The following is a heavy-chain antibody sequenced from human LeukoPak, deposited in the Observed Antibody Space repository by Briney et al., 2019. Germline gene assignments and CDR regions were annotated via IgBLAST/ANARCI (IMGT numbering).Heavy chain of an antibody. D-gene: IGHD3-3*01. J-gene: IGHJ6*03. Sequence: PSETLSLTCTVSSGSISSGSYYWSWIRQPAGKGLEWIGRIYTSGSTNYNPSLKSRVTISVDTSKNQFSLKLSSVTAADTAVYYCAREDYDFWSGYRYYYYMDVWGKGTTVTVSS. CDR3: AREDYDFWSGYRYYYYMDV. CDR1: SGSISSGSYY. CDR2: IYTSGST. V-gene: IGHV4-61*02.